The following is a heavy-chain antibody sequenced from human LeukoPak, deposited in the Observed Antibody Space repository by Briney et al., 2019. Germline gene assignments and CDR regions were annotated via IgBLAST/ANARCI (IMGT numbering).Heavy chain of an antibody. Sequence: PGGALRLSFGVPGFPFSTYWMAWGRRAPGKGLEWVANIKQDGREKNIVASVRGRFPSYRDNPNPSLSLQMDSLRAEHTAVYYCVRDFRFLEDYWGQGTLVTVSS. CDR3: VRDFRFLEDY. J-gene: IGHJ4*02. CDR1: GFPFSTYW. V-gene: IGHV3-7*01. D-gene: IGHD3-3*01. CDR2: IKQDGREK.